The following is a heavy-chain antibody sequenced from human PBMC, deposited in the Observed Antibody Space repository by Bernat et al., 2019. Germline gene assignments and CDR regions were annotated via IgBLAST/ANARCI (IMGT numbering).Heavy chain of an antibody. V-gene: IGHV1-18*01. Sequence: QVQLVQSGAEVKKPGASVKVSCEASGYTFTSYGISWVRQAPGQGLEWMGWISAYNGNTNYAQKLQGRVTMTTDTSTSTAYMELRSLRSDDTAVYYCAMKQWLVPPYYYGMDVWGQGTTVTVSS. CDR1: GYTFTSYG. D-gene: IGHD6-19*01. J-gene: IGHJ6*02. CDR2: ISAYNGNT. CDR3: AMKQWLVPPYYYGMDV.